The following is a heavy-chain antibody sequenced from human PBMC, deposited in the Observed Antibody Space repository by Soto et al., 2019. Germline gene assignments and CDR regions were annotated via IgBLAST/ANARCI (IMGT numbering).Heavy chain of an antibody. D-gene: IGHD1-26*01. CDR3: ARDGGRHSGGIDY. CDR2: IIPIFGTA. V-gene: IGHV1-69*01. J-gene: IGHJ4*02. Sequence: QVQLVQSGAEVKKPGSSVKVSCKASGGTFSSYSINWVRQAPGQGLEWMGEIIPIFGTANYAQKVQGRVTITADESTSTAYMELSSLRSEDTAVYYCARDGGRHSGGIDYWGQGTLVNVSS. CDR1: GGTFSSYS.